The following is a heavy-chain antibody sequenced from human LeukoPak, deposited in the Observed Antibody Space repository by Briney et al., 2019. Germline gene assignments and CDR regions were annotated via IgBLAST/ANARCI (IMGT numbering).Heavy chain of an antibody. Sequence: PSETLSLTCTVSGGSISSGSYYWSWIRQPAGKGLEWIGHIYTSGSTNYNPSLKSRVDMSVDTSKNQFTLKMNSVTAADTAVYYCARDMESFYSSGSSYYYYYYMDVWGRGTTVTISS. CDR3: ARDMESFYSSGSSYYYYYYMDV. D-gene: IGHD6-19*01. J-gene: IGHJ6*03. CDR2: IYTSGST. V-gene: IGHV4-61*09. CDR1: GGSISSGSYY.